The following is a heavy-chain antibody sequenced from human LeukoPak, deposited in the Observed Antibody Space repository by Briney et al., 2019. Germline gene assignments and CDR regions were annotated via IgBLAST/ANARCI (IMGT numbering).Heavy chain of an antibody. CDR3: ARGESGIGAAFDI. CDR2: THSDGNT. V-gene: IGHV3-53*01. Sequence: GGSLRLSCGFTVSSNYMSWVRQAPGKGLEWVSLTHSDGNTYYADSVKGRFTISRDNSENSLYLQMSTLRAEDTAVYYCARGESGIGAAFDIWGRGTMVTVSS. CDR1: FTVSSNY. D-gene: IGHD3-16*01. J-gene: IGHJ3*02.